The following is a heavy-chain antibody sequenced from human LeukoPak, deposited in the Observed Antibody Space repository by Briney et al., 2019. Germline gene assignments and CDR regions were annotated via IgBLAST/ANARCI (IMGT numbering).Heavy chain of an antibody. CDR1: GFNFACAW. D-gene: IGHD4-23*01. CDR3: TTLRLDYGGDSDYYYGMDV. V-gene: IGHV3-15*01. CDR2: IKRKKDGGAI. Sequence: GGSLRLSCAASGFNFACAWMNWVRQAPGKGLEWVGRIKRKKDGGAIDYAASVKGRFTISRDDSKNTLYLEMNGLKTVDTAVYFCTTLRLDYGGDSDYYYGMDVWGQGTTVTVSS. J-gene: IGHJ6*02.